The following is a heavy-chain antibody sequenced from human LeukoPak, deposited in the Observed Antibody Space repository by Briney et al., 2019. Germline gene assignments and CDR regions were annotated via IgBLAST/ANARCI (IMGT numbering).Heavy chain of an antibody. CDR3: ASFVPTVVKFDAFDI. CDR1: GGTFSNDG. J-gene: IGHJ3*02. D-gene: IGHD4-23*01. CDR2: IIPILTTP. V-gene: IGHV1-69*13. Sequence: ASVKVSCTASGGTFSNDGISWVRQAPGQGLEWMGGIIPILTTPKYAQKFQGRVTISADESTSTAYMELSSLRSEDTAVYYCASFVPTVVKFDAFDIWGQGTMVTVSS.